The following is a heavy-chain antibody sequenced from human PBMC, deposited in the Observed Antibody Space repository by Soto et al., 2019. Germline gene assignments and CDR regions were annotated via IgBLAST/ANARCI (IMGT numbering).Heavy chain of an antibody. V-gene: IGHV4-59*08. D-gene: IGHD5-18*01. J-gene: IGHJ6*03. CDR2: IYYSGST. CDR3: AETAISRARVMGNYYYYMDV. CDR1: GGSISSYY. Sequence: PSETLSLTCTVSGGSISSYYWSWIRQPPGKGLEWIGYIYYSGSTNYNPSLKSRVTISVDTSKNQFSLKLSSVTAADTAVYYCAETAISRARVMGNYYYYMDVWGKGTTVTVSS.